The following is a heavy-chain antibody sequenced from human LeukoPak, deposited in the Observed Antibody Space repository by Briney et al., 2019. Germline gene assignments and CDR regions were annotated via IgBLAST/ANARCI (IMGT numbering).Heavy chain of an antibody. Sequence: GRSLRLSCAASGFTFSSYAMHWVRQAPGKGLEWVAVISYDGSNKYYADSVKGRFTISRDNSKNTLYLQMNSLRAEDTAVYYCARRTTYGGNSFDYWGQGTLVTVSS. CDR3: ARRTTYGGNSFDY. CDR1: GFTFSSYA. V-gene: IGHV3-30-3*01. D-gene: IGHD4-23*01. CDR2: ISYDGSNK. J-gene: IGHJ4*02.